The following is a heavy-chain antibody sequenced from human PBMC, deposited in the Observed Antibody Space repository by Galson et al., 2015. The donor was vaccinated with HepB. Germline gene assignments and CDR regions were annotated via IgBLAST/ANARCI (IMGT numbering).Heavy chain of an antibody. CDR2: INPSGGTT. CDR1: GYTFTSYY. J-gene: IGHJ4*02. Sequence: SVKVSCKASGYTFTSYYMHWVRQAPGQGLEWMGIINPSGGTTNYAQKFQGRVTMTRDTSTSTVYMELSSLRSEDTAVYYCARDSRHTTYVFDYWGQGTLSPSPQ. V-gene: IGHV1-46*01. D-gene: IGHD2/OR15-2a*01. CDR3: ARDSRHTTYVFDY.